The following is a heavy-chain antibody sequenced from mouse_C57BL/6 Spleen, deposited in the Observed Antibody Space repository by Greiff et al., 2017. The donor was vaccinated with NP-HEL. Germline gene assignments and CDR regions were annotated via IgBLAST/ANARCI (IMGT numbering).Heavy chain of an antibody. J-gene: IGHJ2*01. V-gene: IGHV1-39*01. CDR3: ARHYYGSSYGFDY. CDR1: GYSFTDYN. Sequence: EVQLQQSGPELVKPGASVKISCKASGYSFTDYNMNWVKQSNGKSLEWIGVINPNYGTTSYNQKFKGKATLTVDQTSSPAYMQLNSLTSEDSAVYYCARHYYGSSYGFDYWGQGTTLTVSS. D-gene: IGHD1-1*01. CDR2: INPNYGTT.